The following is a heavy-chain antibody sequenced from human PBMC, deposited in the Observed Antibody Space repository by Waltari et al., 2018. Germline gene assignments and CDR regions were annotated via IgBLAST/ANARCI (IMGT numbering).Heavy chain of an antibody. V-gene: IGHV4-39*07. CDR3: ARDMGIWIVPAALGAFDY. D-gene: IGHD2-2*01. CDR2: IYYSGST. J-gene: IGHJ4*02. Sequence: QLQLQESGPGLVKPSETLSLTCTVSGGSISSRSYYWGWIRQPPGKGLEWIGSIYYSGSTYYNPSLKSRVTISVDTSKNQFSLKLSSVTAADTAVYYCARDMGIWIVPAALGAFDYWGQGTLVTVSS. CDR1: GGSISSRSYY.